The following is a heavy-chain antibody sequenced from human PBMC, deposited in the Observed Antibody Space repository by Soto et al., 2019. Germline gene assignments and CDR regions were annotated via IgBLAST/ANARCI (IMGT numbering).Heavy chain of an antibody. V-gene: IGHV3-23*01. J-gene: IGHJ4*02. Sequence: GGSLRLSCAASGFTFSSYAMSWVRQAPGKGLEWVSAISGSGGSTYYADSVKGRFTISRDNSKNTLYLQMNSLRAEDTAVYYCANIPPSMPCSGYYFDYWGQGAMVTVSS. CDR1: GFTFSSYA. CDR3: ANIPPSMPCSGYYFDY. CDR2: ISGSGGST. D-gene: IGHD3-22*01.